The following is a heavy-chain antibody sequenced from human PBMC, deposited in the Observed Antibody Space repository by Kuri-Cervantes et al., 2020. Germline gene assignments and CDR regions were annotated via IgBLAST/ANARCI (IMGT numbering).Heavy chain of an antibody. V-gene: IGHV4-59*12. Sequence: GSLRLSCTVSGGSISGYFWSWIRQPPGKGLEWIGYIYSSGSTNYNPSLKSRVTISVDTSKNQFSLKLSSVTAADTAVYYCARDSADLYYFDYWGQGTLVTVSS. J-gene: IGHJ4*02. CDR3: ARDSADLYYFDY. CDR2: IYSSGST. CDR1: GGSISGYF.